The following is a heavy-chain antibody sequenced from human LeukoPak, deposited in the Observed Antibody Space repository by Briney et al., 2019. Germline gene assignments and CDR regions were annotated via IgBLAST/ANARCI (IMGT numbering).Heavy chain of an antibody. D-gene: IGHD6-13*01. Sequence: GASVKVSCKASGYTFTSYAMNWVRQAPGQGLEWMGWINTNTGNPTYAQGFTGRFVFSLDTSVSTAYLQISSLKAEDTAVYYCAREPLSSSRSYYYYYGMDVWGQGTTVTVSS. CDR1: GYTFTSYA. J-gene: IGHJ6*02. V-gene: IGHV7-4-1*02. CDR3: AREPLSSSRSYYYYYGMDV. CDR2: INTNTGNP.